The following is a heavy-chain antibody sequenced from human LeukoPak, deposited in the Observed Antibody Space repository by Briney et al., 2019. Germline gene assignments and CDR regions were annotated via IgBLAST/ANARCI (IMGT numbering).Heavy chain of an antibody. CDR2: ISGIGGST. CDR1: GFTFSSYA. D-gene: IGHD3-10*01. Sequence: GGSLRLSCAASGFTFSSYAMSWVRQAPGKGLEWVAAISGIGGSTYYADSGKGRFTISRDNSKNTLYLQMNSLRAADTAVYYCAKLNHPGSRRYPEIDYRGKGTLVTV. V-gene: IGHV3-23*01. CDR3: AKLNHPGSRRYPEIDY. J-gene: IGHJ4*02.